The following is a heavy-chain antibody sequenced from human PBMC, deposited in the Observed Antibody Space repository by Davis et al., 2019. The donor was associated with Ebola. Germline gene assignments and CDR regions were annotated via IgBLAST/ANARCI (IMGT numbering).Heavy chain of an antibody. CDR2: ISSSSSTI. D-gene: IGHD3-9*01. J-gene: IGHJ5*02. CDR3: ARDPYYDILTGYPQVGFDP. V-gene: IGHV3-48*02. Sequence: GESLKISCAASGFTFSSYSMNWVRQAPGKGLEWVSYISSSSSTIYYADSVKGRFTISRDNAKNSLYLQMNSLRDEDTAVYYCARDPYYDILTGYPQVGFDPWGQGTLVTVSS. CDR1: GFTFSSYS.